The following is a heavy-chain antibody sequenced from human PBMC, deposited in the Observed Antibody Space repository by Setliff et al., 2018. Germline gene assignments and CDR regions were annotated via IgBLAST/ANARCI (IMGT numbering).Heavy chain of an antibody. CDR2: ISGDGNTV. V-gene: IGHV3-48*04. Sequence: GGSLRLSCTASGFTFSSLWMSWVRQAPGKGLEWLSKISGDGNTVYYADSVKGRFTISRDNAKNSLYLQMDSLGAEDTAVYYCARGGYSVTANYYGLDVWGQGTTVTVSS. D-gene: IGHD2-21*02. CDR3: ARGGYSVTANYYGLDV. CDR1: GFTFSSLW. J-gene: IGHJ6*02.